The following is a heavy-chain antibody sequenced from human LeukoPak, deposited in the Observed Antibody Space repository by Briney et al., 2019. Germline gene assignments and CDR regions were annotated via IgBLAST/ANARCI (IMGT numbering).Heavy chain of an antibody. CDR3: AWWDVATSFDY. CDR2: LYSGGNT. Sequence: PGGSLRLSCAASGFTVSSNYMNWVRQAPGKGLEWVSVLYSGGNTYYADSVKGRFTISRDNSKNTLYLQMNSLRAEDTAVYYCAWWDVATSFDYWGQGTLVTVSS. CDR1: GFTVSSNY. D-gene: IGHD1-26*01. J-gene: IGHJ4*02. V-gene: IGHV3-66*01.